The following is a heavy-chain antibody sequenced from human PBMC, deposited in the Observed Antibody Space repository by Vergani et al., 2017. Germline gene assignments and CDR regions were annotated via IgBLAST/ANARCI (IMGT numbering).Heavy chain of an antibody. CDR2: IYYSGST. CDR3: ARELQDIMIVAPFDY. CDR1: GGSVSSGSYY. D-gene: IGHD3-16*01. J-gene: IGHJ4*02. Sequence: QVQLQESGPGLVKPSETLSLTCTVSGGSVSSGSYYWSWIRQPAGKGLEWIGYIYYSGSTNYNPSLKSRVTISVDTSKNQFSLKLSSVTAADTAVYYCARELQDIMIVAPFDYWGQGTLVTVSS. V-gene: IGHV4-61*10.